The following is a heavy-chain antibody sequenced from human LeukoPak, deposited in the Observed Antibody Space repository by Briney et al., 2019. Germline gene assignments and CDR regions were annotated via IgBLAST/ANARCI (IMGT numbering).Heavy chain of an antibody. Sequence: GVSLRLSCAASGFTFSSYSMNWVRQAPGKGLEWVSSISSSSSYIYYADSVKGRFTISRDNAKNSLYLQMNSLRAEDTAVYYCARDYRQLVRPFDYWGQGTLVTVSS. J-gene: IGHJ4*02. CDR3: ARDYRQLVRPFDY. D-gene: IGHD6-13*01. CDR1: GFTFSSYS. CDR2: ISSSSSYI. V-gene: IGHV3-21*01.